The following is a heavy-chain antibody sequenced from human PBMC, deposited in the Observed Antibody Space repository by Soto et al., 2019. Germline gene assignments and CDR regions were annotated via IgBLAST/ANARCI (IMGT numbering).Heavy chain of an antibody. D-gene: IGHD2-15*01. J-gene: IGHJ6*02. CDR2: IMPIFRAP. V-gene: IGHV1-69*12. CDR3: ASWLKGPDIGNYYYGMDV. Sequence: QVQLVQSGAEVKKPGSSVKVSCKASGGAFSDYAFSWVRQAPGQGLEWLGGIMPIFRAPDYAQKLQGRVTITENEFPMTAYMAMNSLRSEATAVYYCASWLKGPDIGNYYYGMDVWGQGTTVTVS. CDR1: GGAFSDYA.